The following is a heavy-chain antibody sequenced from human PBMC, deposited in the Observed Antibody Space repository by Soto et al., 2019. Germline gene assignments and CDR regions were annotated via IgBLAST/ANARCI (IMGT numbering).Heavy chain of an antibody. CDR3: ARGDYDFWSGHLANWFDP. CDR1: GYTFTSYD. CDR2: MNPNSGNT. V-gene: IGHV1-8*01. J-gene: IGHJ5*02. Sequence: QVQLVQSGAEVKKPGASVKVSCKASGYTFTSYDINWVRQATGQGLEWMGWMNPNSGNTGYAQKFQGRVTMTRNTSISTAYMELRSLRSEDPAVYYCARGDYDFWSGHLANWFDPWGQGTLVTVSS. D-gene: IGHD3-3*01.